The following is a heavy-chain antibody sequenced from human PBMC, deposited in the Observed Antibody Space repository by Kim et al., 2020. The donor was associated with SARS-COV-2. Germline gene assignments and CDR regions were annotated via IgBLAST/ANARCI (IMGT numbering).Heavy chain of an antibody. D-gene: IGHD5-12*01. Sequence: GGSLRLSCAASGFTFSSYGMHWVRQAPGKGLEWVAVIWYDGSNKYYADSVKGRFTISRDNSKNTLYLQMNSLRAEDTAVYYCARDVSGYDYGLSYFDLWGRGTLVTVSS. CDR2: IWYDGSNK. CDR3: ARDVSGYDYGLSYFDL. CDR1: GFTFSSYG. V-gene: IGHV3-33*01. J-gene: IGHJ2*01.